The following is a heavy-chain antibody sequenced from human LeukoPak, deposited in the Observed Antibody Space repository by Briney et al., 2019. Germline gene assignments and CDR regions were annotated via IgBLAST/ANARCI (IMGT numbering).Heavy chain of an antibody. CDR2: IRYDGSNK. CDR3: ARPTYDSSGYPRVDY. Sequence: PGGSLRLSCAASGFTFSDYGMHWVRQAPGKGLEWVAFIRYDGSNKYYADSVKGRFTISRDNSKNTLYLQMNSLRAEDTAVYYCARPTYDSSGYPRVDYWGQGTLVTVSS. CDR1: GFTFSDYG. V-gene: IGHV3-30*02. D-gene: IGHD3-22*01. J-gene: IGHJ4*02.